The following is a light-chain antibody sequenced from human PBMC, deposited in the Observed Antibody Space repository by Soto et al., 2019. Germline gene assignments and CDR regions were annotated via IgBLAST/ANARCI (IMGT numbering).Light chain of an antibody. CDR2: DAS. V-gene: IGKV1-33*01. Sequence: DIQMTQSPSSLSASEGDRVTITCQSSHDVSRNFNWFQQKPGEAPQLLIYDASNLERGVPSRFSGSGSGTDFTLTISSLQPEDVATYYCQQYNSMLSFGGGTEVEIK. CDR3: QQYNSMLS. J-gene: IGKJ4*01. CDR1: HDVSRN.